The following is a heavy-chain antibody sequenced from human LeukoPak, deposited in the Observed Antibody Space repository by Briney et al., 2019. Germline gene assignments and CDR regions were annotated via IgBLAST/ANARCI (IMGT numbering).Heavy chain of an antibody. Sequence: GRSLRLSCAASGFTFDDYAMHWVRQAPGKGLEWVSGISWNSGRIGYADPVKGRFTISRDNAKNSLYLQMNSLRAEDTALYYCAKAVGELESGEIDYWGQGTLVTVSS. CDR3: AKAVGELESGEIDY. V-gene: IGHV3-9*01. CDR1: GFTFDDYA. D-gene: IGHD1-1*01. J-gene: IGHJ4*02. CDR2: ISWNSGRI.